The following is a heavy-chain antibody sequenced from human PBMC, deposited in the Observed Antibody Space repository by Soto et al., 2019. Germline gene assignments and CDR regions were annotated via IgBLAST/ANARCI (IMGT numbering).Heavy chain of an antibody. CDR1: GYTFTSYD. CDR2: MNPNSGNT. Sequence: QVQLVQSGAEVKKPGASVKVSCKASGYTFTSYDINWVRQATGQGLEWRGWMNPNSGNTGYAQKFQGRVTMTGNTSIGTAYMELSSLRSEDTAVYYCARGLDGLRYFDWLFEGGYYFDYCGQGTLVTVSS. V-gene: IGHV1-8*01. CDR3: ARGLDGLRYFDWLFEGGYYFDY. J-gene: IGHJ4*02. D-gene: IGHD3-9*01.